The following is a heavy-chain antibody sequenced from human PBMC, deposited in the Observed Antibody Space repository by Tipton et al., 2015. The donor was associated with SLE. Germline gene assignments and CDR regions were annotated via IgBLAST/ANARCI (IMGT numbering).Heavy chain of an antibody. D-gene: IGHD3-22*01. Sequence: TLSLTCNVSGGSISSYHWSWIRQPPGKGLEWIGDMHYSGSTNYNPSLKSRVTISVDTAKNQFSLKLRSVTAADTAVYYCARGRGDSSGSFAMDVWGQGTTVTVSS. CDR2: MHYSGST. CDR3: ARGRGDSSGSFAMDV. CDR1: GGSISSYH. J-gene: IGHJ6*02. V-gene: IGHV4-59*01.